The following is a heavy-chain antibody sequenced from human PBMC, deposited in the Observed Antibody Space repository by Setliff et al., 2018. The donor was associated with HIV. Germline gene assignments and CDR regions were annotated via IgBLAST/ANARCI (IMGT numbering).Heavy chain of an antibody. CDR3: ARVPTSSWYVTTQRTKEYFHH. Sequence: SETLSLTCTVSGGSIKSSSYYWGWIRQPPGKGLEWIGSIYYSGNTYYNPSLRSRVTISTDTSRNQFSLRLSSVTAADTAIYYCARVPTSSWYVTTQRTKEYFHHWGQGTLVTVSS. V-gene: IGHV4-39*07. CDR2: IYYSGNT. D-gene: IGHD6-13*01. CDR1: GGSIKSSSYY. J-gene: IGHJ1*01.